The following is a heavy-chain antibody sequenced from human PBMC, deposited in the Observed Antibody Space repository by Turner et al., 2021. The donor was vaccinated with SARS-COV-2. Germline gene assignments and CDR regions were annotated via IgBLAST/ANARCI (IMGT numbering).Heavy chain of an antibody. V-gene: IGHV1-24*01. CDR3: ATGSPVGVIGNWFDP. CDR1: GYTLIELS. Sequence: VQLVQSGAEVKKPGASVQVSCKASGYTLIELSMYWVRQAPGQGLEWMVGFGAEDGETNYAQKFQGRVTKSEDTSTDTAYMELSSLRSEETAVYYCATGSPVGVIGNWFDPWGQGTLVTVSS. J-gene: IGHJ5*02. D-gene: IGHD3-3*01. CDR2: FGAEDGET.